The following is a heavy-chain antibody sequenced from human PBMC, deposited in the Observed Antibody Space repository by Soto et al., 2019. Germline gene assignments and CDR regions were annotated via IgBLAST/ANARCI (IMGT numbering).Heavy chain of an antibody. CDR2: INPSGGST. J-gene: IGHJ5*02. CDR1: GYTFTTRY. Sequence: GASVKVSCKASGYTFTTRYIHWVRQARGQGPEWMGIINPSGGSTNCAQKFQGRVTMTSDTSTSTAYMELSSLRSEDTAVYYCALWLGQITSPDFWSGPLDRWGQGTLVTVSS. D-gene: IGHD3-3*01. V-gene: IGHV1-46*03. CDR3: ALWLGQITSPDFWSGPLDR.